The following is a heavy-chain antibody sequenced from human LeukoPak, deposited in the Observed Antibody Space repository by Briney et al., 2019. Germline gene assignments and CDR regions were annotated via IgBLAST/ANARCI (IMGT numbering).Heavy chain of an antibody. CDR1: GGSVSSGSYY. J-gene: IGHJ5*01. CDR2: IYYSGST. Sequence: SETLSLTCTVSGGSVSSGSYYWSWIRQPPGKGLEWIGYIYYSGSTNYNPSLKSRVTISVDASKNQSSLKLSSVTAADTAVYYCARDPRYSGYDGFDSWGQGTLVTVSS. D-gene: IGHD5-12*01. V-gene: IGHV4-61*01. CDR3: ARDPRYSGYDGFDS.